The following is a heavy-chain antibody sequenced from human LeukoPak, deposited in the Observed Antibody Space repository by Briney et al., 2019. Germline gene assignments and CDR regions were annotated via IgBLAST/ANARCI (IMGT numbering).Heavy chain of an antibody. Sequence: PSETLSLTCTVSGGSISSYYWNWLRQPPGKGLEWIGYIYYSGSTNYNPSLKSRVTISVDTSKNQFSLKLTSVTAADTAVYYCARLTVAGTGSWFDPWGQGTLVTVSS. V-gene: IGHV4-59*01. D-gene: IGHD6-19*01. CDR3: ARLTVAGTGSWFDP. J-gene: IGHJ5*02. CDR2: IYYSGST. CDR1: GGSISSYY.